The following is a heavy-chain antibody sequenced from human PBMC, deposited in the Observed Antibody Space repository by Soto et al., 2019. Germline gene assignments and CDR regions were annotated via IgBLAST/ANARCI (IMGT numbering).Heavy chain of an antibody. D-gene: IGHD6-13*01. CDR3: VSFKSSWYDY. V-gene: IGHV5-51*01. Sequence: GESLKISCKGSGYSFTSYWIGWVRQMPGKGLEWMGVIYPGDSDTRYSPSSQGQVTISADKSISTAYLQWSSLKASDTAVYYCVSFKSSWYDYWGQGTLVTVSS. J-gene: IGHJ4*02. CDR1: GYSFTSYW. CDR2: IYPGDSDT.